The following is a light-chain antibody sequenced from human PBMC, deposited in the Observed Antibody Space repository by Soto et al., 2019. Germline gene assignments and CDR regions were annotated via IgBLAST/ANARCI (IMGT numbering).Light chain of an antibody. CDR1: SSDVGAYNY. CDR3: SSYTSSNTLV. Sequence: QSALTQPASVSGSPGQSITISCTGTSSDVGAYNYVSWYQQHPGKAPKLMIFEVSDRPSGVSNRFSCSKSGNTASLTISGLQAEDEADYYCSSYTSSNTLVFGGGTKVTVL. V-gene: IGLV2-14*01. J-gene: IGLJ2*01. CDR2: EVS.